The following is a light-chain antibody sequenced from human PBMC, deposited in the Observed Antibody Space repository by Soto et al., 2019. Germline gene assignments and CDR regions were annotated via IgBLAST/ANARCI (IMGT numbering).Light chain of an antibody. CDR3: QQYNSYSWA. J-gene: IGKJ1*01. CDR2: KAS. Sequence: DIQMTQSPSTLSASVGDRVTITGRASQSISSWLAWYQQKPGKAPKLLIYKASTLESGVPSRFSGSGSGTEFTLTISSLQPDEFAAYYCQQYNSYSWAVGQGTKVDIK. CDR1: QSISSW. V-gene: IGKV1-5*03.